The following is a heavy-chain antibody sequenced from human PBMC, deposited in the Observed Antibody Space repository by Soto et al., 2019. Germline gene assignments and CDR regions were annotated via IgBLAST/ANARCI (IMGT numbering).Heavy chain of an antibody. CDR2: IYYSGST. CDR3: ARVKYLTGNNCFDP. V-gene: IGHV4-31*03. Sequence: SETLSLTCTVSGGSISSGGYYWSWIRQHPGKGLEWIGYIYYSGSTYYNPSLKSRVTISVDTSKNQFSLKLSSVTAADTAVYYCARVKYLTGNNCFDPWGQGTLVTVSS. J-gene: IGHJ5*02. CDR1: GGSISSGGYY. D-gene: IGHD3-9*01.